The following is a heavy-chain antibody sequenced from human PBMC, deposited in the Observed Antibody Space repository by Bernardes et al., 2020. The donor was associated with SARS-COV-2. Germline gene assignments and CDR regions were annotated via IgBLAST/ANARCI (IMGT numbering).Heavy chain of an antibody. V-gene: IGHV3-7*01. D-gene: IGHD1-1*01. Sequence: PGKGLEWVASIRQDGGETYYVDSVKGRFTISRDNAKNSLYLQLNSLRAEDTAVYYCAKNTIMDVWGQGNTVTVSS. J-gene: IGHJ6*02. CDR3: AKNTIMDV. CDR2: IRQDGGET.